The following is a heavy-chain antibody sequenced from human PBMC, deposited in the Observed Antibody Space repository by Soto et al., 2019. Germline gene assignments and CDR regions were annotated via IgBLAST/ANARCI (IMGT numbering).Heavy chain of an antibody. Sequence: PWETLSLTCTVSGGSISSYYWSRIRQPPGKGLEWIGYIYYSGSTNYNPSLKSRVTISVDTSKNQFSLKLSSVTAADTAVYYCARDQRTFWRGYYTEFGNWFDPWGQGTLVTVSS. V-gene: IGHV4-59*01. J-gene: IGHJ5*02. D-gene: IGHD3-3*01. CDR3: ARDQRTFWRGYYTEFGNWFDP. CDR1: GGSISSYY. CDR2: IYYSGST.